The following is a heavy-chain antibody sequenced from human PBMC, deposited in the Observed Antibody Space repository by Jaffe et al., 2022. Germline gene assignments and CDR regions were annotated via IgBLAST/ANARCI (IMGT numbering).Heavy chain of an antibody. J-gene: IGHJ4*02. CDR2: INHSGST. D-gene: IGHD6-13*01. Sequence: QVQLQQWGAGLLKPSETLSLTCAVYGGSFSGYYWSWIRQPPGKGLEWIGEINHSGSTNYNPSLKSRVTISVDTSKNQFSLKLSSVTAADTAVYYCARRVVYSSSWYGPRRYFDYWGQGTLVTVSS. V-gene: IGHV4-34*01. CDR3: ARRVVYSSSWYGPRRYFDY. CDR1: GGSFSGYY.